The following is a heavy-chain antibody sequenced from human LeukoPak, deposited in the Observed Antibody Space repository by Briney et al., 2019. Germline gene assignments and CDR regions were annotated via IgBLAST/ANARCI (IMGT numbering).Heavy chain of an antibody. CDR3: AYSRYSGYDLYGLAY. D-gene: IGHD5-12*01. Sequence: ASVKVSCKASGYTFTSYGISWVRQAPGQGLEWMGWISAYNGNTNYAQKLQGRVTMTTDTSTTTASMELKSMRTDDTAVDYCAYSRYSGYDLYGLAYWGQGTMVTVSS. CDR1: GYTFTSYG. V-gene: IGHV1-18*01. J-gene: IGHJ4*02. CDR2: ISAYNGNT.